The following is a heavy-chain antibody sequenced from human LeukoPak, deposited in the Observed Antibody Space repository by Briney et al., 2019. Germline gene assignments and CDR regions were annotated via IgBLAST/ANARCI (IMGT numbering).Heavy chain of an antibody. CDR3: ARSGFSNTFPLDY. Sequence: ASVKVSCKASGYTFTSYDINWVRPATGQGLEWMGWMNPDSGNTGYAQNFQGRVTMTRDASISTAYMELSSLRSEDTAVYYCARSGFSNTFPLDYWGQGTLVTVSS. J-gene: IGHJ4*02. V-gene: IGHV1-8*01. D-gene: IGHD2/OR15-2a*01. CDR1: GYTFTSYD. CDR2: MNPDSGNT.